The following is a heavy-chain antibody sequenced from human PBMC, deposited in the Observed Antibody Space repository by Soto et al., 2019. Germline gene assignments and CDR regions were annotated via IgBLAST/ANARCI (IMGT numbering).Heavy chain of an antibody. CDR3: VRDYYDTSGYPNTFDM. V-gene: IGHV3-21*01. CDR2: IGSRTSDI. CDR1: GFTLSRHT. D-gene: IGHD3-22*01. Sequence: GGSLRPSCAASGFTLSRHTMNWVRQAPGKGLEWVSFIGSRTSDIYYADSVNGRFTITRDNAKNSLYLDLTRLRAEDTAVYFCVRDYYDTSGYPNTFDMWGQGTMVTVSS. J-gene: IGHJ3*02.